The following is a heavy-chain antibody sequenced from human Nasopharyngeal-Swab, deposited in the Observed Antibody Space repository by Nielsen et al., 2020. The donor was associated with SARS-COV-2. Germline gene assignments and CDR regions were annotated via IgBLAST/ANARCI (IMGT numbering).Heavy chain of an antibody. CDR1: GFTFDAYA. Sequence: GGPLRLSCTTSGFTFDAYAMSWFRQVPGKGLEWVGFIRSKIYSGAPEYAASVKGRFTISRDGAESIAFLQMNSLETEDTGVYYCARSVGSFYGQGAFDIWGQGTMVTVSS. CDR2: IRSKIYSGAP. CDR3: ARSVGSFYGQGAFDI. V-gene: IGHV3-49*01. J-gene: IGHJ3*02. D-gene: IGHD1-26*01.